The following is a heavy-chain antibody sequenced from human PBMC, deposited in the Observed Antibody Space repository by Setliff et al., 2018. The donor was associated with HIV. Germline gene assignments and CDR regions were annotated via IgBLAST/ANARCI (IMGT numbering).Heavy chain of an antibody. CDR1: GYSFIRYW. CDR2: IYPGESDA. D-gene: IGHD2-15*01. Sequence: PGESLKISCKGSGYSFIRYWIGWVRQTPGKGLEWMGIIYPGESDARYSPSFQGQVTISADKSISTAYLQWSSLKASDIAIYYCARPRSSGSIDAFDIWGQGTMVT. V-gene: IGHV5-51*01. CDR3: ARPRSSGSIDAFDI. J-gene: IGHJ3*02.